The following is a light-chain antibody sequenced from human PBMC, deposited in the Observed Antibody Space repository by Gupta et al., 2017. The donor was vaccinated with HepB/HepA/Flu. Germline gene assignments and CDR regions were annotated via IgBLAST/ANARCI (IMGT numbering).Light chain of an antibody. CDR3: QQYNTYWT. Sequence: DIQMTQSPSTLSAYVGDRVTITCRASQSISSWLAWYQQKPGKAPKLLIQKASSLESGVPSRFSGSGSGTECTLTISSLQPDDFATYYCQQYNTYWTFGQGTKVEI. CDR1: QSISSW. J-gene: IGKJ1*01. CDR2: KAS. V-gene: IGKV1-5*03.